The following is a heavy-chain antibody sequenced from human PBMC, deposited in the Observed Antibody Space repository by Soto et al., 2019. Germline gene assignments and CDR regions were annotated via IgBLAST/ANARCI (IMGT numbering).Heavy chain of an antibody. CDR3: ARDLTAMAYFDY. V-gene: IGHV3-21*01. CDR1: GFTFSSYS. Sequence: GGSLRLSCAASGFTFSSYSMNWVRQAPGKGLEWVSSISSSSSYIYYADSVKGRFTISRDNAKNSLYLQMNSLRAEDTAVYYCARDLTAMAYFDYWGQGTLVTVSS. CDR2: ISSSSSYI. J-gene: IGHJ4*02. D-gene: IGHD5-18*01.